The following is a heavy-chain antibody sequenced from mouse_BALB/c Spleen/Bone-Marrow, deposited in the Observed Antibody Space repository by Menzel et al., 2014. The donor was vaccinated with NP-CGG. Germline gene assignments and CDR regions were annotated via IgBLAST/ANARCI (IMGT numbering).Heavy chain of an antibody. CDR2: IWAGGST. D-gene: IGHD1-1*01. Sequence: QLQESGPGLVAPSQSLSITCTVSGFSLTSYGVNWVRQPPGKGLEWLGVIWAGGSTNYNSALMSRMSIRKDNSKSQVFLKMNSLQTDDTAMYYCARNYGSSYFDYWGQGTTLTVSS. CDR1: GFSLTSYG. J-gene: IGHJ2*01. CDR3: ARNYGSSYFDY. V-gene: IGHV2-9*02.